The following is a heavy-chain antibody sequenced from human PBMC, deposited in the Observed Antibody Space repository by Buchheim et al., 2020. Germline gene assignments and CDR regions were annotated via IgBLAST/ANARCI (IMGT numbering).Heavy chain of an antibody. D-gene: IGHD2-15*01. Sequence: EERLVESGGGLGQPGGSLRLSCAASGFTFSSDWMHWVRQAPGKGLVWVSRINPDGGDTTYADSVKGRFTISRDNGRNTLYLQMNSLRGEDTAIYYCTRSANFFRGMDVWGQGTT. CDR3: TRSANFFRGMDV. V-gene: IGHV3-74*01. CDR1: GFTFSSDW. CDR2: INPDGGDT. J-gene: IGHJ6*02.